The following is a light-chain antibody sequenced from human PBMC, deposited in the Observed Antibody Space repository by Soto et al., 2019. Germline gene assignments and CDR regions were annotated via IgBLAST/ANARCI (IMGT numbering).Light chain of an antibody. V-gene: IGKV3-15*01. CDR2: GAS. CDR3: QQYGNWPPLT. J-gene: IGKJ4*01. CDR1: QSIKTN. Sequence: MTQYPATLSVSPGERVTLSCRASQSIKTNLAWYQHKPGQAPRLLMLGASTRAGGVPPRFSGSGSGTEFTLTISSLQSEDFAIYYCQQYGNWPPLTFGGGTKLGIK.